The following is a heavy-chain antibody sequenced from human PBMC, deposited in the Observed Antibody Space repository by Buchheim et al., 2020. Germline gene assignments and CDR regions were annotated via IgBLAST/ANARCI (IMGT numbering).Heavy chain of an antibody. D-gene: IGHD3-22*01. Sequence: QVQLVQSGAEVKKPGASVKVSCKASGYTFTGYYMHWVRQAPGQGLEWMGWINPNSGGTNYAQKFQGWVTMTRATSLSTAYLELSRLRSDDTAVYYCARARTDSSGYYSNWFDPWGQGTL. CDR2: INPNSGGT. CDR1: GYTFTGYY. J-gene: IGHJ5*02. CDR3: ARARTDSSGYYSNWFDP. V-gene: IGHV1-2*04.